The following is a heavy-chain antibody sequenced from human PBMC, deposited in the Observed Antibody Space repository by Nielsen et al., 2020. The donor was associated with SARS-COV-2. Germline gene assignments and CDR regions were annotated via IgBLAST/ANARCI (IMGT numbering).Heavy chain of an antibody. Sequence: KVSCKGSGYSFTSYWIGWVRQMPGKGLEWMGIIYPGDSDTRYSPSFQGQVTISADKSISTAYLQWSSLKASDTAMYYCARLTVKRSDYYYYGMDVWGQGTTVTVSS. CDR2: IYPGDSDT. V-gene: IGHV5-51*01. D-gene: IGHD4-17*01. J-gene: IGHJ6*02. CDR1: GYSFTSYW. CDR3: ARLTVKRSDYYYYGMDV.